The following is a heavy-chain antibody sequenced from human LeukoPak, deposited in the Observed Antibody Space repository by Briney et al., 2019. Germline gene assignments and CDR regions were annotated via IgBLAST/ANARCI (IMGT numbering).Heavy chain of an antibody. Sequence: GGSLRLSCAASGFTFSSYGMPWVRQAPGKGLEWVAVISYDGSNKYYADSVKGRFTISRDNSKNTLYLQMNSLRAEDTAVYYCAKKWSDWGQGTMVTVSS. CDR1: GFTFSSYG. J-gene: IGHJ3*01. V-gene: IGHV3-30*18. CDR3: AKKWSD. CDR2: ISYDGSNK. D-gene: IGHD1-26*01.